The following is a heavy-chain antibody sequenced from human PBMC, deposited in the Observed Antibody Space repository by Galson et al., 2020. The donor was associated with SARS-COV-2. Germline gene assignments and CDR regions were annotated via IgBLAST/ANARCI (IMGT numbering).Heavy chain of an antibody. CDR1: GGSFSGYY. CDR2: INHSGST. D-gene: IGHD3-9*01. J-gene: IGHJ4*02. V-gene: IGHV4-34*01. Sequence: SETLSLTCAVYGGSFSGYYWSWIRQPPGKGLEWIGEINHSGSTNYNPSLKSRVTISVDTSKNQFSLKLSSVTAADTAVYYCARLYVLRYFDWLLYGYYFDYWGQGTLVTVSS. CDR3: ARLYVLRYFDWLLYGYYFDY.